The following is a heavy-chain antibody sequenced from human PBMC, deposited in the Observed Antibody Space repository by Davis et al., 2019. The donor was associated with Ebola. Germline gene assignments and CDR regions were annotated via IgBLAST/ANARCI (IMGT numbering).Heavy chain of an antibody. CDR3: ATYFTIFGVVSDY. V-gene: IGHV1-46*01. Sequence: AASVKVSCKASGGTFSSYAISWVRQAPGQGLEWMGIINPSGGSTSYAQKFQGRVTMTRDTSTSTVYMELSSLRSEDTAVYYCATYFTIFGVVSDYWGQGTLVTVSS. J-gene: IGHJ4*02. D-gene: IGHD3-3*01. CDR2: INPSGGST. CDR1: GGTFSSYA.